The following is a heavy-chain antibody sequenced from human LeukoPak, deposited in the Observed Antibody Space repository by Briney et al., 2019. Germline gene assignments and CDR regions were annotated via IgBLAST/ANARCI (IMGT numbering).Heavy chain of an antibody. CDR1: GFPFSSYG. Sequence: GGSLRLSSAASGFPFSSYGMNWLRQAPGKGLESVSGINRGGDFAYYADSVKGRFTISRDNAKNSLDLQMNSLRAEDTAVYYCARGGGSSSWGQGTLVTVSS. D-gene: IGHD6-6*01. J-gene: IGHJ5*02. V-gene: IGHV3-23*01. CDR3: ARGGGSSS. CDR2: INRGGDFA.